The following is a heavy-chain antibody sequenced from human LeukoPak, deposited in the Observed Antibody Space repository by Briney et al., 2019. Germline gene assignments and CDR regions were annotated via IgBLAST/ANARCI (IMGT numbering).Heavy chain of an antibody. J-gene: IGHJ5*02. CDR2: IYTSGSA. Sequence: SETLSLTCTVSGASITSYYWNWIRQPAGKGLEWVGRIYTSGSAAYNPSLKSRVSIVLDKSKNQFSLNLTSVTAADTAVYYCASGGNSWNKWFDPWGQGTLVTVSS. V-gene: IGHV4-4*07. CDR1: GASITSYY. CDR3: ASGGNSWNKWFDP. D-gene: IGHD6-13*01.